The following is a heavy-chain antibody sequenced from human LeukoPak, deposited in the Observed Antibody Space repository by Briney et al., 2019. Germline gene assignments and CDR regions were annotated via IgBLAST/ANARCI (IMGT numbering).Heavy chain of an antibody. Sequence: ASVKVSCKASGYTFTAYYIHWVRQAPGQGLEWMGRIDPNSGDTKYAQKFQDRVTMTRDTSMNTAYMEISSLRYDDTAVNYCGRGIQSFDPWGQGTLVTVSS. CDR2: IDPNSGDT. CDR1: GYTFTAYY. J-gene: IGHJ5*02. CDR3: GRGIQSFDP. V-gene: IGHV1-2*06.